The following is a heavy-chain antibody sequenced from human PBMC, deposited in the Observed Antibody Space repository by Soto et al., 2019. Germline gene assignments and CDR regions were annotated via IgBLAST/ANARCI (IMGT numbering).Heavy chain of an antibody. J-gene: IGHJ4*02. CDR2: IYYSGTT. V-gene: IGHV4-59*01. Sequence: PSETLSLTCTVSGGSISNYYWTWIRQPPGKGLEWIGYIYYSGTTNYNPSLKSRVTITVDTSKNQFSLKLSSVTAADTAVYYCARRYGGNFDYWGQGTLVT. CDR1: GGSISNYY. CDR3: ARRYGGNFDY. D-gene: IGHD4-17*01.